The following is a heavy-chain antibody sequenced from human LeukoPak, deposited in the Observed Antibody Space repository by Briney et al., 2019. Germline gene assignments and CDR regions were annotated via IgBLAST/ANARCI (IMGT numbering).Heavy chain of an antibody. D-gene: IGHD3-22*01. CDR1: GFSFSIYA. V-gene: IGHV3-23*01. Sequence: GGSLRLSCVASGFSFSIYAMSWVRQAPGKGLEWVSGISGSGTNTYYADSVKGRFTISRDNSKNTLYLQMNSLRAEDTAVYYCAKVGYDTGGYYYSTLVWGQGTLVTVSS. J-gene: IGHJ4*02. CDR3: AKVGYDTGGYYYSTLV. CDR2: ISGSGTNT.